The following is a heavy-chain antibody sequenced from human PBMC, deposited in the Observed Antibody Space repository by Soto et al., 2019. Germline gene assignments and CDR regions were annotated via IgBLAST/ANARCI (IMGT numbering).Heavy chain of an antibody. V-gene: IGHV3-48*03. J-gene: IGHJ6*02. CDR2: ISSSGSII. D-gene: IGHD3-10*01. CDR1: GFTFSSYE. Sequence: AGGSLRLSCAASGFTFSSYEMNWVRQAPGKGLEWVSYISSSGSIIYYADSVKGRFTISRDNAKNSLYLQMNSLRAEDTAVYYCARGNFRKVLWFGEQVWGDGMDVWGQGTTVTVSS. CDR3: ARGNFRKVLWFGEQVWGDGMDV.